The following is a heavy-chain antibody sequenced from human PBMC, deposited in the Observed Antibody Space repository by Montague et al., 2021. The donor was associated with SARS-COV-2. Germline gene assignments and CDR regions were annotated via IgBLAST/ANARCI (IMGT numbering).Heavy chain of an antibody. Sequence: PALVKPTQTLTLTCTFSGVSLTSNNVGVGWIRRPPGKALECLAFVYWDDDKRYSPSLQSRLTITEDTSKSQVVLTMTNMDPVDTGTYYCAHRRRNYGMDVWGQGTTVTVSS. CDR2: VYWDDDK. CDR1: GVSLTSNNVG. V-gene: IGHV2-5*02. J-gene: IGHJ6*02. CDR3: AHRRRNYGMDV.